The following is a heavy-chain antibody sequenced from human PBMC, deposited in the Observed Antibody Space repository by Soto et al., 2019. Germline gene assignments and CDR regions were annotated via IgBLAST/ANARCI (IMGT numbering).Heavy chain of an antibody. CDR3: ARNDEQLGWRFDP. V-gene: IGHV4-30-2*01. Sequence: QLPLQESGSGLVKPSQTLSLTCAVSGGSISSGGYSWSWIRQPPGKGLEWIGYIYHSGSTYYNPSLKSRVTISVDRSKNQFSLKLSSVTAADTAVYYCARNDEQLGWRFDPWGQGTLVTVSS. D-gene: IGHD6-6*01. CDR1: GGSISSGGYS. J-gene: IGHJ5*02. CDR2: IYHSGST.